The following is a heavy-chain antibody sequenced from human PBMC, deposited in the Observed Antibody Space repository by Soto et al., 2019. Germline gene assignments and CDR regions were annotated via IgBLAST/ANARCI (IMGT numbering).Heavy chain of an antibody. J-gene: IGHJ4*02. CDR2: ISSSSSTL. CDR1: GFTFSSYS. Sequence: GGSLRLSCAAPGFTFSSYSMNWGRQAPGEGLEAVSYISSSSSTLYYADSVKGRFTISRDNAKNSLYLQMNSLRDEDTAVYYCARDGKGAAYTFGPYYFDSWGQGALVTVSS. CDR3: ARDGKGAAYTFGPYYFDS. D-gene: IGHD1-1*01. V-gene: IGHV3-48*02.